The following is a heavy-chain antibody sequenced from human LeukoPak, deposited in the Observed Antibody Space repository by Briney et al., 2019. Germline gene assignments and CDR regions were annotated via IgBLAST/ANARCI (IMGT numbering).Heavy chain of an antibody. CDR3: ARGRAYSYGLGDY. CDR1: GYTFTGYY. Sequence: ASVKVSCKASGYTFTGYYMHWVRQAPGQGLEWMGWINPNSGGTNYAQKFQGWVTMTRDTSISTAYMELRSLRSDDTAVYYCARGRAYSYGLGDYWGQGTLVTVSS. J-gene: IGHJ4*02. V-gene: IGHV1-2*04. D-gene: IGHD5-18*01. CDR2: INPNSGGT.